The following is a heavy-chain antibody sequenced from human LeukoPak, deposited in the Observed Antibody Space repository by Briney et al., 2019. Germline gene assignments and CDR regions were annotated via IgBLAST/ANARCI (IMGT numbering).Heavy chain of an antibody. V-gene: IGHV5-51*01. D-gene: IGHD1-26*01. CDR3: ARLADTTS. CDR2: IYPGDSDT. Sequence: GGSLKISCKGSGYTFTDYWIAWVRQMPGQGLEWMGIIYPGDSDTRYSPSFQAQVTISADKSTTTAYLQWSSLKASDTAMYFCARLADTTSWGQGTLVTVSS. J-gene: IGHJ5*02. CDR1: GYTFTDYW.